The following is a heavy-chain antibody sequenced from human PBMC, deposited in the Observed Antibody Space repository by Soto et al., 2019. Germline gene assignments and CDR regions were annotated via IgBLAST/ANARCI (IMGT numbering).Heavy chain of an antibody. Sequence: ASVKVSCKASGYTFSSYDINWVRQATGQGLEWMGWMNPNTGDTGYAQNFQGRVTMTRDTSISTAYLELNSLRSEDTAVFYCARSQMGGGVNFDNWGQGTLVNVSS. V-gene: IGHV1-8*01. CDR2: MNPNTGDT. CDR3: ARSQMGGGVNFDN. CDR1: GYTFSSYD. J-gene: IGHJ4*02. D-gene: IGHD3-16*01.